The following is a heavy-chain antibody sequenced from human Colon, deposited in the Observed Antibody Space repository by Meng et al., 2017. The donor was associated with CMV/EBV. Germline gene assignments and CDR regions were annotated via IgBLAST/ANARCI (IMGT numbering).Heavy chain of an antibody. CDR1: GFTFTNYW. Sequence: GESLKISCQVSGFTFTNYWIVWVRQMPGKGLEWMGVIHPNYLHITYSPSFQGRVTISRDNAKNSSSLQMNSLRAEDTAIYYCARGGSRSYFFDNWGQGTLVTVSS. V-gene: IGHV5-51*01. J-gene: IGHJ4*02. CDR3: ARGGSRSYFFDN. CDR2: IHPNYLHI. D-gene: IGHD3-10*01.